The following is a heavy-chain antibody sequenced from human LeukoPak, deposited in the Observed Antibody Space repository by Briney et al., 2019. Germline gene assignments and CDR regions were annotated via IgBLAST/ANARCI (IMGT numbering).Heavy chain of an antibody. V-gene: IGHV4-31*03. CDR2: IYYSGST. J-gene: IGHJ4*02. D-gene: IGHD6-13*01. Sequence: PSQTLSLTCTVSGGSISSGGYYWSWIRQHPGKGLEWIGYIYYSGSTYYNPSLKSRVTISVDTSKNQFSLKLSSVTAADTAVYYCARVKLLLKSYSSSWYCDYWGQGTLVTVSS. CDR3: ARVKLLLKSYSSSWYCDY. CDR1: GGSISSGGYY.